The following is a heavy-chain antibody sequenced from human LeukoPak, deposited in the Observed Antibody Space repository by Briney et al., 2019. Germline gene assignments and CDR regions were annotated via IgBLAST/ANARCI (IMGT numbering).Heavy chain of an antibody. V-gene: IGHV3-21*01. CDR1: GFTFSSYS. CDR2: ISSSSSYI. D-gene: IGHD3-16*01. Sequence: GGSLRLSCAASGFTFSSYSMNWVRQAPGKGLEWVSSISSSSSYIYYADSVKGRFTISRDNAKNSLYLQMNSLRAEDTAVYYCAREGVWGSYNAFDIWGQGTMVTVSS. J-gene: IGHJ3*02. CDR3: AREGVWGSYNAFDI.